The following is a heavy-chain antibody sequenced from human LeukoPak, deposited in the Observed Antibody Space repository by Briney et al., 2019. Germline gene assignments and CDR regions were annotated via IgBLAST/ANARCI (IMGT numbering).Heavy chain of an antibody. CDR1: GYSISSGFY. CDR3: ARRSEYFQD. J-gene: IGHJ1*01. Sequence: ASETLSLTCAVSGYSISSGFYWGWIRQPPGKGLEWIGSIYHSGSTYFNPSLKSRVTISLDTSKNQFSLRLSSVTAADTAVYYCARRSEYFQDWGQGTLLT. CDR2: IYHSGST. V-gene: IGHV4-38-2*01.